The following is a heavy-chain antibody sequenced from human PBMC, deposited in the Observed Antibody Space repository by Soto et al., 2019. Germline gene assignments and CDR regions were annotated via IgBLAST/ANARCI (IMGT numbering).Heavy chain of an antibody. CDR2: IYYSGST. Sequence: SETLSLTCTVSGGSISSGGYYWSWIRQHPGKGLEWIGYIYYSGSTYYNPSLKSRVTISVDTSKNQFSLKLSSVTAAGTAVYYCARGVRYDFWSGYPQANYYYGMDVWGQGTTVTVS. CDR1: GGSISSGGYY. D-gene: IGHD3-3*01. CDR3: ARGVRYDFWSGYPQANYYYGMDV. V-gene: IGHV4-31*03. J-gene: IGHJ6*02.